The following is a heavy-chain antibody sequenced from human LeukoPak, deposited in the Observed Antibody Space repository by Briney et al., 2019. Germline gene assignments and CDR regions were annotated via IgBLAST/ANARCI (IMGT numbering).Heavy chain of an antibody. Sequence: ASVKVSCKASGYTFTGYYMHWVRQAPGQGPEWMGWINPNSGGTNYAQKFQGRVTMTRDTSISTAYMDLRSDDTAVYYCARVGYSSSWFEENYYYYMDVWGKGTTVTISS. D-gene: IGHD6-13*01. V-gene: IGHV1-2*02. CDR2: INPNSGGT. CDR1: GYTFTGYY. J-gene: IGHJ6*03. CDR3: ARVGYSSSWFEENYYYYMDV.